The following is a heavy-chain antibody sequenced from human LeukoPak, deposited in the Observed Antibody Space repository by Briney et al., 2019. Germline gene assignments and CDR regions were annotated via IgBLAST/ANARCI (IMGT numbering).Heavy chain of an antibody. CDR3: ARDASYDSSGSHDAFDI. CDR1: GFTVSSNY. J-gene: IGHJ3*02. CDR2: IYSGGST. V-gene: IGHV3-66*01. Sequence: GGSLRLSCAASGFTVSSNYMSWVRQAPGKGLEWVSVIYSGGSTYYADSVKGRFTISRDNSKNTLYLQMNSLRAEDTAVYYCARDASYDSSGSHDAFDIWGQGTIVTVSS. D-gene: IGHD3-22*01.